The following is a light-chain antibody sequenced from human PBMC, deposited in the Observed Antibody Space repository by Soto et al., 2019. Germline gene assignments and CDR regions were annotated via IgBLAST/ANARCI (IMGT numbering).Light chain of an antibody. CDR3: AAWDDSLSGQV. CDR2: RNN. CDR1: SSNIGSNY. V-gene: IGLV1-47*01. J-gene: IGLJ2*01. Sequence: QSVLTQPPSASGTPGQRVTISCSGSSSNIGSNYVYWYQQRPGTAPKLLIYRNNQRPSGVPDRFSGSKSGTSASLAISGLRSEDEDDYYCAAWDDSLSGQVFGGGTQLTVL.